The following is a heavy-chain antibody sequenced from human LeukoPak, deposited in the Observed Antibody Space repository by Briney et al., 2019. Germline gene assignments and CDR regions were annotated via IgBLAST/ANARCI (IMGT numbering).Heavy chain of an antibody. D-gene: IGHD6-13*01. Sequence: ASVTVSCKASGYTFTVYYIHWVRQAPGQGGEWMGWINPNNGGTNYAQKFQGWVTMTRDTSISTAYMELNRLTSDDTAVYSCARSGYSSSWYLDYWGQGTLVTVSS. J-gene: IGHJ4*02. CDR2: INPNNGGT. CDR1: GYTFTVYY. V-gene: IGHV1-2*04. CDR3: ARSGYSSSWYLDY.